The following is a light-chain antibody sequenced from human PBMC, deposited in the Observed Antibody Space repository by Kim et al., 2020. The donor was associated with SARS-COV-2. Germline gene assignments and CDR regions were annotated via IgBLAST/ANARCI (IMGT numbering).Light chain of an antibody. CDR3: ATWDDSLDVLL. CDR1: SSNIGRNT. V-gene: IGLV1-44*01. CDR2: SDD. Sequence: GQRVTIFCSGSSSNIGRNTVNWYQQFPGTAPKLLIDSDDRRPSGVSDRVSCSKSGPSASLAISGLQSEDEADYYCATWDDSLDVLLFGGGTKLTVL. J-gene: IGLJ3*02.